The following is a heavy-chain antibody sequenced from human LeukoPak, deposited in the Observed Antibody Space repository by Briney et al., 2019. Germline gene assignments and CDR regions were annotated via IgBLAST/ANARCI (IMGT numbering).Heavy chain of an antibody. CDR2: IIPLFTIT. J-gene: IGHJ6*02. V-gene: IGHV1-69*04. CDR1: GVSFSSHA. Sequence: GASVKVSCKASGVSFSSHAVSWVPQAPGHGLESMGRIIPLFTITNAAQNFQGRVSFTADTSTTTFYMELSSLRSDDTAVYYCARDTSSGRGGMDVWGQGTTVTVS. D-gene: IGHD6-19*01. CDR3: ARDTSSGRGGMDV.